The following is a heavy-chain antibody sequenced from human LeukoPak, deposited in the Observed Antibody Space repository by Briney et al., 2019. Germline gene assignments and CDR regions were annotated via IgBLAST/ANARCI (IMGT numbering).Heavy chain of an antibody. CDR3: AKVLLWFGEFSHFDY. CDR2: IRYDGSDK. CDR1: GFTFSSYG. V-gene: IGHV3-30*02. D-gene: IGHD3-10*01. J-gene: IGHJ4*02. Sequence: GGSLRLSCAASGFTFSSYGMYWVRQAPGKGLEWVAFIRYDGSDKYYADSVKGRFTISRDDSKNTLYLQMNSLRAEDTAVYYCAKVLLWFGEFSHFDYWGQGTLVTVSS.